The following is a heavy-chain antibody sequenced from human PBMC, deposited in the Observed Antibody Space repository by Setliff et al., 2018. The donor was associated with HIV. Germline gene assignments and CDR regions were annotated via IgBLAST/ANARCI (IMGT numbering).Heavy chain of an antibody. V-gene: IGHV1-18*01. CDR3: ARGDDILTGYFRPYFFDY. CDR1: GYTFTSYG. Sequence: ASVKVSCKASGYTFTSYGITWVRQAPGQGLEWMGWINTNSGHTDYAQKLQDRVTITADTSSTTAYMELSSLRSDDTAVYYCARGDDILTGYFRPYFFDYWGQGTLVTVSS. J-gene: IGHJ4*02. D-gene: IGHD3-9*01. CDR2: INTNSGHT.